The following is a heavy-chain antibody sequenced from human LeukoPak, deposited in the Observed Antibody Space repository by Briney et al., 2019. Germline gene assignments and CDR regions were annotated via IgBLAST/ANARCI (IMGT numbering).Heavy chain of an antibody. D-gene: IGHD1-14*01. V-gene: IGHV4-59*08. CDR2: IYYNGSA. J-gene: IGHJ4*02. CDR3: ARHIYRTFHFDY. CDR1: GGSISSYY. Sequence: SGTLSLTCTVSGGSISSYYWSWIRQPPGKGLEWIGYIYYNGSANYSPSLKSRVTLSIDTSMNQFSLKLSSVTAADTAVYYCARHIYRTFHFDYWGQGTLVAVSS.